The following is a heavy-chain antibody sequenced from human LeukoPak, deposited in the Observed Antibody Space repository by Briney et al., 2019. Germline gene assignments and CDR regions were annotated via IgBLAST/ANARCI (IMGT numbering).Heavy chain of an antibody. Sequence: GGSLRLSFAASGFTFSSYSMNWVRQAPGKGLEWVSYISSSSSTTYYADSVKGRFTISRDNAKNSLYLQMNSLRAEDTAVYYCARDLASSSWTGYFQHWGQGTLVTVSS. CDR3: ARDLASSSWTGYFQH. CDR2: ISSSSSTT. J-gene: IGHJ1*01. D-gene: IGHD6-13*01. V-gene: IGHV3-48*01. CDR1: GFTFSSYS.